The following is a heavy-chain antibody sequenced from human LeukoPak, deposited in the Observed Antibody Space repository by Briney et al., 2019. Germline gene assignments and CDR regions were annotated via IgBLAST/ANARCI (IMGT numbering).Heavy chain of an antibody. J-gene: IGHJ4*02. V-gene: IGHV3-23*01. CDR1: GFTFSDYD. CDR3: AKGYDFWSGGIDY. D-gene: IGHD3-3*01. Sequence: GGSLRLSCAASGFTFSDYDMSWVRQAPGKGLEWVSGISGSGGSTFYADSVKGRFTISRDNSKNPLYLQMNSLRAEATAVYYCAKGYDFWSGGIDYWGQGTLVTVSS. CDR2: ISGSGGST.